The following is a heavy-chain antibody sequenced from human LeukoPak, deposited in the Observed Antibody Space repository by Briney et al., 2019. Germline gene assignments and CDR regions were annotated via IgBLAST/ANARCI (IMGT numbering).Heavy chain of an antibody. Sequence: ASVKVSCKASGHTFTSYDINWVRQATGQGLEWMGWMNPNSGNTGYAQKFQGRVTITRNTSISTAYMELSSLRSEDTAVYYCARGRRVQSYASPAYKRPPFDPWGQGTLVTVSS. CDR2: MNPNSGNT. J-gene: IGHJ5*02. D-gene: IGHD1-26*01. V-gene: IGHV1-8*03. CDR3: ARGRRVQSYASPAYKRPPFDP. CDR1: GHTFTSYD.